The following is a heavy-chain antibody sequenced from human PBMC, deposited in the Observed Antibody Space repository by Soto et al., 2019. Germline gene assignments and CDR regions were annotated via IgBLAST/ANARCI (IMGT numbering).Heavy chain of an antibody. V-gene: IGHV3-23*01. D-gene: IGHD2-15*01. J-gene: IGHJ4*02. CDR1: GFTFSSYA. CDR3: AKGGYCSGSSCYLYYFDY. CDR2: ISGSGGST. Sequence: EVQLLESGGGLVQPGGSLRLSCAASGFTFSSYAMSWVRQAPGKGLELVSAISGSGGSTYYADSVKGRFTISRDTTKITLYQQMNSLRAEDTAVYYCAKGGYCSGSSCYLYYFDYCGQVTLVTVSS.